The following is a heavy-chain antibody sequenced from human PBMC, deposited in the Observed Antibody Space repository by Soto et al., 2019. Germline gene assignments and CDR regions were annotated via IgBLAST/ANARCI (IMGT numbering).Heavy chain of an antibody. Sequence: QVTLKESGPVLVKPTETLTLTCTVSGVSLITGKMGVSCIRQPPGKALEWLAHILSNDEKSYSTSLKTRLTISTDTSKTQVVLTMTNMGPVDTATYYCSRTLEMRNGMDVWGQGTTVTVSS. CDR1: GVSLITGKMG. CDR3: SRTLEMRNGMDV. CDR2: ILSNDEK. V-gene: IGHV2-26*01. J-gene: IGHJ6*02.